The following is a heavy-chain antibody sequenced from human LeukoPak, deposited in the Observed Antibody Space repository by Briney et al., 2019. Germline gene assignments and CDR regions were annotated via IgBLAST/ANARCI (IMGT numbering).Heavy chain of an antibody. V-gene: IGHV4-4*07. CDR3: ARVVPAAPEGIYYYGMDV. D-gene: IGHD2-2*01. CDR2: IYTSGST. J-gene: IGHJ6*02. CDR1: GGSISSYY. Sequence: PSETLSLTCTVSGGSISSYYSSWIRQPAGKGLEWIGRIYTSGSTNYNPSLKSRVTMSVDTSKNQFSLKLSSVTAADTAVYYCARVVPAAPEGIYYYGMDVWGQGTTVTVSS.